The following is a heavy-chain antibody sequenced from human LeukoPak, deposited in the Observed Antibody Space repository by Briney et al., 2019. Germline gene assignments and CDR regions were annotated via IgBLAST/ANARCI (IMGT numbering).Heavy chain of an antibody. D-gene: IGHD3-3*01. J-gene: IGHJ4*02. V-gene: IGHV3-23*01. CDR3: ANGPITIFGVVSAIDC. CDR2: ISGSGGST. CDR1: GFTFSSYT. Sequence: QPGGSLRLSCAASGFTFSSYTMSWVRQAPRKGLEWVSAISGSGGSTYYADSLKGRFTISCDNSKNKLYLLMNSLRTEATLVYYCANGPITIFGVVSAIDCWGQGTLVTASS.